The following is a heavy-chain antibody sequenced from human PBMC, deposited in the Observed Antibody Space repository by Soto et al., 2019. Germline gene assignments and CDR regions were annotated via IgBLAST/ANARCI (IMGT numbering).Heavy chain of an antibody. CDR3: AKGYEVSPPVASAWYSNYFYGVDV. V-gene: IGHV3-30*18. CDR2: ISYDGSEK. D-gene: IGHD6-19*01. J-gene: IGHJ6*02. CDR1: GFSFSKYG. Sequence: XGSLRLSCGASGFSFSKYGMHGVRQAPGEGLEWLSLISYDGSEKWYAESVKGRFTISRDNSKNTLYLQMNSLRGDDTAVYFCAKGYEVSPPVASAWYSNYFYGVDVWGRGTTVTVSS.